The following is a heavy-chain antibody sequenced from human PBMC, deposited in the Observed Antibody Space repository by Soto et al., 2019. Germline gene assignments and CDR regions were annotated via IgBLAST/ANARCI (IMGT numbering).Heavy chain of an antibody. CDR2: IYWDDDK. D-gene: IGHD3-22*01. J-gene: IGHJ5*02. CDR3: AHIAYLGYSRWFDP. V-gene: IGHV2-5*02. CDR1: GFSLSTSGVG. Sequence: QITLKESGPTLVKPTQTLTLTCTFSGFSLSTSGVGVGWIRQPPGKSLEWLALIYWDDDKRYSPSLKSRLTITKDTSKNQVILTMTNMDPVDTATYYCAHIAYLGYSRWFDPWGQGTLVTVSS.